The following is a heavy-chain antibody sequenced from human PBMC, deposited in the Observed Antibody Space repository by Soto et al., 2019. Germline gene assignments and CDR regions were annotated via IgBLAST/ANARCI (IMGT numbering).Heavy chain of an antibody. CDR1: GYTFTSYG. CDR2: ISSYNGNT. J-gene: IGHJ3*02. Sequence: ASVKVSCKASGYTFTSYGISWVRQAPGQGLEWMGWISSYNGNTTYAQKLQGRVTVTTDTSTSTAYMELRSLRSDDTAVYYCARGGGRLGYCSTTSCSLNAFDIWGQGTMVTV. D-gene: IGHD2-2*01. V-gene: IGHV1-18*01. CDR3: ARGGGRLGYCSTTSCSLNAFDI.